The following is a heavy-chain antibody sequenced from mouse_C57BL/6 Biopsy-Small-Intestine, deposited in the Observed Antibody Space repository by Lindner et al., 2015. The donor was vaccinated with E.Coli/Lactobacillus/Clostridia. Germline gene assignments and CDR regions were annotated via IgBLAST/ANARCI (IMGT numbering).Heavy chain of an antibody. Sequence: SVKVSCKASGYTFIGQNMHWLRQAPGQGLEWMGWINPNSGDTIYAQKFQGRVTMTRDTAINTAYMDLSRLRSDDTAIYYCARGASMISSGGVIGMTEDCFDHWGQGTLVTVSS. V-gene: IGHV14-1*02. J-gene: IGHJ4*01. D-gene: IGHD2-4*01. CDR3: ARGASMISSGGVIGMTEDCFDH. CDR2: INPNSGDT. CDR1: GYTFIGQN.